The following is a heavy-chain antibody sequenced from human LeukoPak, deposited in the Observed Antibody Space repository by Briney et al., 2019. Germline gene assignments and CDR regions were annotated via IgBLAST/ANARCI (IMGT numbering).Heavy chain of an antibody. CDR3: ARMYYYGSGSTKLGDY. CDR1: GGSITSFY. V-gene: IGHV4-59*08. J-gene: IGHJ4*02. D-gene: IGHD3-10*01. CDR2: IYSSGNT. Sequence: SETLSLTCAVSGGSITSFYWSWIRQPPGKGLEWMGYIYSSGNTNYNPSLKSRLTISIDTSKNHFTLKLTSVTAADTAMYYCARMYYYGSGSTKLGDYWGQGTLVTVSS.